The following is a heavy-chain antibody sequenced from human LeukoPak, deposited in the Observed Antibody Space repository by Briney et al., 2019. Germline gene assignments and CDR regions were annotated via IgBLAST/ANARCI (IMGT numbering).Heavy chain of an antibody. V-gene: IGHV5-51*01. D-gene: IGHD3-3*01. CDR2: IYPGDSDT. J-gene: IGHJ5*02. Sequence: GESLKISCKGSGYSFTSYWIGWVRQMPGKGVEWMGIIYPGDSDTRYSPSFQGQVTISADKSISTAYLQWSSLKASDTAMYYCARRFYDFWSGEGWFDPWGQGTLVTVSS. CDR1: GYSFTSYW. CDR3: ARRFYDFWSGEGWFDP.